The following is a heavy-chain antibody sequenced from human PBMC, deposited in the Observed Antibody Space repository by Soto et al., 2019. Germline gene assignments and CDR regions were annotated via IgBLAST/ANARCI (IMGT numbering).Heavy chain of an antibody. V-gene: IGHV1-69*01. Sequence: QVQLVQSGAEVKKPGSSVKVSCKASGGTFSSYAISWVRQAPGQGLEWMGGIIPIFGTANYAQKFQGRVTITADESKSTAYMELSSLRSEDTAVYYFARGAGSSPAPIFYYGMDVWGQGTTVTVSS. J-gene: IGHJ6*02. CDR3: ARGAGSSPAPIFYYGMDV. CDR2: IIPIFGTA. D-gene: IGHD6-13*01. CDR1: GGTFSSYA.